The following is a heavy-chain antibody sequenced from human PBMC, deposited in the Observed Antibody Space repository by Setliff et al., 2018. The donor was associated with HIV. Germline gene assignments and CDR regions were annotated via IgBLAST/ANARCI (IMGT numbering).Heavy chain of an antibody. CDR1: GFTFDNYC. D-gene: IGHD2-15*01. CDR2: IGGSTGST. Sequence: GGSLRLSCATSGFTFDNYCMTWVRQSPGKGLEWVSAIGGSTGSTYYADSVKGRFTISTDNSKNSLYLQMNILRVEDTAVYYCARDRVLFGWFDPWGQGTRVTVSS. J-gene: IGHJ5*02. V-gene: IGHV3-23*01. CDR3: ARDRVLFGWFDP.